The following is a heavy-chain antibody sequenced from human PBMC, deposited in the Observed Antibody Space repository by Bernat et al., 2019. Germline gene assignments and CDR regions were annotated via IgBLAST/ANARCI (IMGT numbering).Heavy chain of an antibody. V-gene: IGHV3-64*01. J-gene: IGHJ4*02. CDR1: GFTFSSYA. CDR2: ISSNGGST. CDR3: TTNGDSRSYHN. Sequence: EVQLVESGGGLVQPGGFLRLPCAAPGFTFSSYAMHWVRQAPGKGLEYVSAISSNGGSTYYANSVKGRFTISRDDSKNTLYLQMGSLRAEDIAVYYCTTNGDSRSYHNWGQGTLVTVSS. D-gene: IGHD3-10*01.